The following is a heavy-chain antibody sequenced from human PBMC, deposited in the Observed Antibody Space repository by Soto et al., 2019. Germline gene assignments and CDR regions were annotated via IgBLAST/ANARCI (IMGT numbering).Heavy chain of an antibody. CDR3: ARPLEGVWWYFDL. J-gene: IGHJ2*01. Sequence: QVQLVESGGGVVQPGRSLRLSCAASGFTFSSYAMHWVRQAPGKGLEWVAVISYDGSNKYYADSVKGRFTISRDNSKNTLYLQMNSLRAEDTAVYYCARPLEGVWWYFDLWGRGTLVTVSS. V-gene: IGHV3-30-3*01. D-gene: IGHD3-16*01. CDR1: GFTFSSYA. CDR2: ISYDGSNK.